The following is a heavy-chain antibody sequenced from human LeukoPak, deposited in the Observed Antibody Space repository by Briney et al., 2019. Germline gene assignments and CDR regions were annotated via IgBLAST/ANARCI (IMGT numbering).Heavy chain of an antibody. V-gene: IGHV3-21*01. D-gene: IGHD3-16*01. CDR2: ISTSSSYI. CDR3: ARDRSTNSYAEYFFDY. CDR1: GFTFRSYS. Sequence: GGSLRLSCAASGFTFRSYSMNWVRQAPGKGLEWVSSISTSSSYIYYADSVRGRFTISRDNAKNLLYLQMNSLRAEDTAVYHCARDRSTNSYAEYFFDYWGQGTLVTVSS. J-gene: IGHJ4*02.